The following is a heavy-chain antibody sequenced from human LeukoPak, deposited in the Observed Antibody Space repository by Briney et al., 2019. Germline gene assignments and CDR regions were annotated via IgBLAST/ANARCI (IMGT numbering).Heavy chain of an antibody. CDR1: GFTFSSYW. J-gene: IGHJ3*02. Sequence: GGSLRLSCAASGFTFSSYWMSWVRQAPGKGREWVANIKQDGSEKYYVDSVKGRFTISRDNAKNSLYLQMNSLRAEDTAVYYCARAFELRYFDWLPTPHAFDIWGQGTMVTVSS. CDR2: IKQDGSEK. V-gene: IGHV3-7*01. CDR3: ARAFELRYFDWLPTPHAFDI. D-gene: IGHD3-9*01.